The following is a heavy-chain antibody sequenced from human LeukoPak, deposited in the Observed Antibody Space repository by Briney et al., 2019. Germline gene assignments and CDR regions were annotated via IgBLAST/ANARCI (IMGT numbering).Heavy chain of an antibody. CDR3: ARGREGTVVVPASGDYFDY. J-gene: IGHJ4*02. D-gene: IGHD2-2*01. V-gene: IGHV1-69*05. CDR2: IIPIFGTA. CDR1: GGTFSSYA. Sequence: ASVKVSCKASGGTFSSYAISWVRQAPGQGLEWMGGIIPIFGTANYAQKFQGRVTITTDESTSTAYMELSSLRSEDTAVYYCARGREGTVVVPASGDYFDYWGQGTLVTVSS.